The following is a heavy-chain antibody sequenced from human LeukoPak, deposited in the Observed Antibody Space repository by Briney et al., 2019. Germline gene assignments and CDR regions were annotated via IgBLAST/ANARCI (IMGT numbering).Heavy chain of an antibody. D-gene: IGHD4-17*01. J-gene: IGHJ4*02. CDR1: GFTFSSYA. V-gene: IGHV3-23*01. CDR2: ISGSGGST. Sequence: GGSLRLSCAASGFTFSSYAMSWVRQAPGKGLEWVSAISGSGGSTYYADSVKGRFTISRDNSKNTLYLQMNSLRAEDTAVYYCAKDPATTYGDDQHFDYWGQGTLVTVSS. CDR3: AKDPATTYGDDQHFDY.